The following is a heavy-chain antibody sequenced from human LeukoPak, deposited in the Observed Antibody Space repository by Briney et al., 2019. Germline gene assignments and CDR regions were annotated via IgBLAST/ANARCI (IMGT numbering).Heavy chain of an antibody. CDR3: ARTPGSGSSWYKDPWDYYYYYMDV. CDR2: IIPIFGTA. Sequence: EASVKVSCKASGCTFSSYAISWVRQAPGQGLEWMGGIIPIFGTANYAQKFQGRVTITTDESTSTAYMELSSLRSEDTAVYYCARTPGSGSSWYKDPWDYYYYYMDVWGKGTTVTVSS. CDR1: GCTFSSYA. V-gene: IGHV1-69*05. D-gene: IGHD6-13*01. J-gene: IGHJ6*03.